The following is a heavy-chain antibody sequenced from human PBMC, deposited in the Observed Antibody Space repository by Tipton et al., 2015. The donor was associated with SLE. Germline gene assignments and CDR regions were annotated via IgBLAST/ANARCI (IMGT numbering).Heavy chain of an antibody. D-gene: IGHD6-13*01. CDR1: GGSFSGYY. V-gene: IGHV4-34*01. Sequence: FTCAVYGGSFSGYYWSWIRQPPGKGLEWIGEINHSGSTNYNPSLKSRVTISVDTSKNQFSLKLSSVTAADTAVYYCARSQQLSYMDVWGKGTTVTVSS. CDR3: ARSQQLSYMDV. CDR2: INHSGST. J-gene: IGHJ6*03.